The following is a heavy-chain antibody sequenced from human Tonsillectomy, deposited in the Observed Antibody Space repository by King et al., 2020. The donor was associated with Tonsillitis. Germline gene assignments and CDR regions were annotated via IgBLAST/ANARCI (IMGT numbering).Heavy chain of an antibody. V-gene: IGHV3-48*01. CDR2: ISSSSSTI. Sequence: VQLVESGGGLVQPGGSLRLSCAASGFTFSSYSMNWVRQAPGKGLEWVSYISSSSSTIYYADSVKGRFTISRDNAKNSLYLQMNSLRAEDTAVYYCARDSSGAQWPFDYWGQGTLVTVSS. CDR3: ARDSSGAQWPFDY. CDR1: GFTFSSYS. J-gene: IGHJ4*02. D-gene: IGHD6-19*01.